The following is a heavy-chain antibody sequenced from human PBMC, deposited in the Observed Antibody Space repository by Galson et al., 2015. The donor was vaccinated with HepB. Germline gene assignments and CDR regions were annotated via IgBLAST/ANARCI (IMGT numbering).Heavy chain of an antibody. D-gene: IGHD5-24*01. CDR3: ATVVRWLQFMGSKYFQH. V-gene: IGHV1-24*01. CDR2: FDPEDGET. J-gene: IGHJ1*01. CDR1: GYTLTELS. Sequence: SVKVSCKVSGYTLTELSMHWVRQAPGKGLEWMGGFDPEDGETIYAQKFQGRVTMTEDTSTDTAYMELSSLRSEDTAVYYCATVVRWLQFMGSKYFQHWGQGTLVTVSS.